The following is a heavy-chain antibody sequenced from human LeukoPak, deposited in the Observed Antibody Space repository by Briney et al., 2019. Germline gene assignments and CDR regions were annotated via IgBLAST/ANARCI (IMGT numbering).Heavy chain of an antibody. Sequence: PGGSLRLSCAASGFTFSSYAMHWVRQAPGKGLEWVGRIRTKIDGETTDYAAPVKGRFTISRDDSKTTLYLQMNSLKTEDSAVYYCTTEQNWELLRPYGMDIWGQGTTVTVSS. J-gene: IGHJ6*02. D-gene: IGHD1-26*01. CDR1: GFTFSSYA. CDR3: TTEQNWELLRPYGMDI. CDR2: IRTKIDGETT. V-gene: IGHV3-15*01.